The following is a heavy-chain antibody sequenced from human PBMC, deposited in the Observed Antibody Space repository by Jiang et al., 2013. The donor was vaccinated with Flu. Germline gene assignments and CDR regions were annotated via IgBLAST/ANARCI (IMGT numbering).Heavy chain of an antibody. CDR2: IYYSGST. CDR1: VAPSAVVVTT. Sequence: SLTCTVSVAPSAVVVTTGAGSPAPGKGLEWIGSIYYSGSTYYNPSLKSRVTISVDTSKNQFSLKLSSVTAADTAVYYCARGDIVVVVAANNWFDPLGPG. CDR3: ARGDIVVVVAANNWFDP. D-gene: IGHD2-15*01. J-gene: IGHJ5*02. V-gene: IGHV4-39*07.